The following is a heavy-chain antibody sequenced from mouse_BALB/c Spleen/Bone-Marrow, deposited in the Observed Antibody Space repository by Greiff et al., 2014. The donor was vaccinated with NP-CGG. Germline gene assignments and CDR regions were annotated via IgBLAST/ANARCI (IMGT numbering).Heavy chain of an antibody. CDR3: ARVTSSAVGAMDY. D-gene: IGHD3-2*02. J-gene: IGHJ4*01. CDR2: IWAGGST. Sequence: LQESGPGLVAPSQSLSITCTVSGFSLTNYGVHWVRQPPGKGLEWLGVIWAGGSTNYNSALMSRLSISKDNSKSQVFLKMNSLQTDDTAMYYCARVTSSAVGAMDYWGQGASVTVSS. CDR1: GFSLTNYG. V-gene: IGHV2-9*02.